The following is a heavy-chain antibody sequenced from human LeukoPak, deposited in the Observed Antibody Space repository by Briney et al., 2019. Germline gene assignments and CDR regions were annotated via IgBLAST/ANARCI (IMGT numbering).Heavy chain of an antibody. CDR1: GFTFSSYS. J-gene: IGHJ4*02. V-gene: IGHV3-48*01. CDR2: ISSSSSTI. CDR3: ARHPGGRGSGYDAYYFEY. D-gene: IGHD3-22*01. Sequence: GGSLRLSCAASGFTFSSYSMNWVRQAPGKVLEWVSYISSSSSTIYYADSVKGRFTISRDNAKNSLYLQMNSLRAEDTAVYYCARHPGGRGSGYDAYYFEYWGQGTLVTVSS.